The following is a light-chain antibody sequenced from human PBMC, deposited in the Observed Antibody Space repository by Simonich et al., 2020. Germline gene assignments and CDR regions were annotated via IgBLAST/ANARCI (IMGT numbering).Light chain of an antibody. V-gene: IGLV2-8*01. J-gene: IGLJ2*01. CDR1: NSDVGGDNY. CDR3: SSYAGSNNVV. CDR2: EVS. Sequence: QSALTQPASVSGSPGQSIPISCTGTNSDVGGDNYVPWYQQNPGKAPKLMIYEVSKRASGVPDRFSGSKSGNTASLTVSGLQAEDEADYYCSSYAGSNNVVFGGGTKLTVL.